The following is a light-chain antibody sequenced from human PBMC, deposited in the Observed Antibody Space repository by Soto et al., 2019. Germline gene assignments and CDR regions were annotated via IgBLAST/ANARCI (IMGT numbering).Light chain of an antibody. CDR2: DAS. CDR3: QQSYNTPT. Sequence: NQMTQSPSSLSASVGDRVTITCRASQSIGSSLNWYQQKPGKAPKLLIYDASTLQSGVPLRFSGSGSGTDFTLTITSLQPEDFATFYCQQSYNTPTFGQGTRLEIK. J-gene: IGKJ5*01. CDR1: QSIGSS. V-gene: IGKV1-39*01.